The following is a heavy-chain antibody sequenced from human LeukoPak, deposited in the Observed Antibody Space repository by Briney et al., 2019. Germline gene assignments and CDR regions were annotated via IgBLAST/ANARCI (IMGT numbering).Heavy chain of an antibody. CDR1: GFNFSSYW. Sequence: PGGSLRLSCAASGFNFSSYWMSWVRQAPGKGLEWVANIKKDGSEKYYVDSVKGRFTISRDNAKNSLYLQMNSLRAEDTAVYYCASCRSSSWYDWFDPWGQGTLVTVSS. V-gene: IGHV3-7*01. D-gene: IGHD6-13*01. J-gene: IGHJ5*02. CDR3: ASCRSSSWYDWFDP. CDR2: IKKDGSEK.